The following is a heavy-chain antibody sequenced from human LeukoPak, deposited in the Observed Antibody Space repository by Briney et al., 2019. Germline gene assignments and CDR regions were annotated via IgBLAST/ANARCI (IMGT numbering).Heavy chain of an antibody. V-gene: IGHV3-43*02. CDR1: GFTFDNYA. CDR2: ISGHGGST. CDR3: AKEPYGGVYTGDYYYTMDV. D-gene: IGHD5/OR15-5a*01. J-gene: IGHJ6*02. Sequence: GGSLRLSCAASGFTFDNYAMHWVRQASGKGLEWVSLISGHGGSTFYADSVKGRFTISRDNSKNSLYLQMNSLRTEDTALYYCAKEPYGGVYTGDYYYTMDVWGQGTTVTVSS.